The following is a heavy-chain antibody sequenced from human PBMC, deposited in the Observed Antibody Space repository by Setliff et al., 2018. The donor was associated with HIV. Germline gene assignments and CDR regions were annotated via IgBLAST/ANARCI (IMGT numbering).Heavy chain of an antibody. D-gene: IGHD5-18*01. J-gene: IGHJ4*02. V-gene: IGHV3-7*03. CDR1: GFTFSSYW. CDR3: ARDPGWIQTFDY. Sequence: GESLKISCAASGFTFSSYWMSWVRQAPGKGLEWVANIKQDGSEKYYVDSVKGRFTISRDNAKNSLYLQMNSLRAEDTAVYYCARDPGWIQTFDYWGQGTLVTVSS. CDR2: IKQDGSEK.